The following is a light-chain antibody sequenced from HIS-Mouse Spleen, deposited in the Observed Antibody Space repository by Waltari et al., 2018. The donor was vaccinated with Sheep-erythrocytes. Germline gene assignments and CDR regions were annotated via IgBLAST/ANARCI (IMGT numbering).Light chain of an antibody. Sequence: QSALTQPASVSGSPGQSITISCTGTSSHVGGYNYVPWYQQHPGKAPKLMIYEVSNRPSGVSNRFSGSKSGNTASLTISGLQAEDEADYYCSSYTSSSTLVVFGGGTKLTVL. CDR2: EVS. J-gene: IGLJ2*01. CDR1: SSHVGGYNY. V-gene: IGLV2-14*01. CDR3: SSYTSSSTLVV.